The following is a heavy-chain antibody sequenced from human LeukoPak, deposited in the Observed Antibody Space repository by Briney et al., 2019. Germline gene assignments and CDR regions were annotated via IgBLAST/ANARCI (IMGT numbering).Heavy chain of an antibody. V-gene: IGHV3-74*01. Sequence: GGSLRLSRAASGFTFSSYWMHWVRQAPGKGLVWVSRINSDGSSTSYADSVKGRFTISRDNAKNTLYLQMDSLRAEDTAMYYCARGTGSYYSLGYWGQGTLVTVSS. D-gene: IGHD1-26*01. J-gene: IGHJ4*02. CDR2: INSDGSST. CDR1: GFTFSSYW. CDR3: ARGTGSYYSLGY.